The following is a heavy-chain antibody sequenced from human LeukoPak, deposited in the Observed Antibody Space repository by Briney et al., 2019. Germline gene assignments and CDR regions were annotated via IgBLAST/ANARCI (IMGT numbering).Heavy chain of an antibody. CDR1: GFTDSSNY. CDR2: IYSGGST. D-gene: IGHD3-22*01. V-gene: IGHV3-66*01. Sequence: RGSLRLSCAASGFTDSSNYMSWVRQDQGEGLERASVIYSGGSTYYADSVKGRFTISRDNSKNTLYLQMNSLRAEDTAVYYCARFPDYYDSSGYYAHDAFDIWGQGTMVTVSS. CDR3: ARFPDYYDSSGYYAHDAFDI. J-gene: IGHJ3*02.